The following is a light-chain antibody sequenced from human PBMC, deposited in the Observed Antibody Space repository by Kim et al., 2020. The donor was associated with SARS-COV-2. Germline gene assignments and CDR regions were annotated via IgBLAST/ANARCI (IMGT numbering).Light chain of an antibody. J-gene: IGKJ1*01. CDR2: EAS. Sequence: GDRVALTCRASQSMSISWAWYQQKPGKAPNLLIYEASILQSGVPSRFSGSGSGTEFTLTISSLQPDDFATYYCQHYDVYSGTFGQGTKVDIK. CDR3: QHYDVYSGT. CDR1: QSMSIS. V-gene: IGKV1-5*01.